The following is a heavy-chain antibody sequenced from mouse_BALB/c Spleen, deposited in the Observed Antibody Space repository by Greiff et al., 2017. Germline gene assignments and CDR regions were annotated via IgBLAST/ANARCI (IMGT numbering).Heavy chain of an antibody. CDR2: IWSGGST. J-gene: IGHJ3*01. CDR1: GFSLTSYG. CDR3: ARKGDYYGSRGNWFAY. D-gene: IGHD1-1*01. Sequence: QVQLKQSGPGLVQPSQSLSITCTVSGFSLTSYGVHWVRQSPGKGLEWLGVIWSGGSTDYNAAFISRLSISKDNSKSQVFFKMNSLQADDTAIYYCARKGDYYGSRGNWFAYWGQGTLVTVSA. V-gene: IGHV2-4-1*01.